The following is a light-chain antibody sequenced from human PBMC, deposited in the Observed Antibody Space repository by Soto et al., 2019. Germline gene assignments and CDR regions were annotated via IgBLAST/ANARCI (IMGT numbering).Light chain of an antibody. CDR1: QSISSY. J-gene: IGKJ4*01. Sequence: DIQMTQSPSSLSASVGDRVTITCRASQSISSYLNWYQQKPGKASKLLIYAASSLQSGVPSRFSGSGSGTDFTLTISSLQPEDFATYYCQQVYSTPLTFGGGTKVEIK. CDR2: AAS. CDR3: QQVYSTPLT. V-gene: IGKV1-39*01.